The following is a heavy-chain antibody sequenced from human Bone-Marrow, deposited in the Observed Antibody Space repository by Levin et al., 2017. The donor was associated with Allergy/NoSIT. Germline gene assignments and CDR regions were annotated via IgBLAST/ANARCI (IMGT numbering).Heavy chain of an antibody. V-gene: IGHV1-46*01. J-gene: IGHJ4*02. CDR2: INPSDGST. D-gene: IGHD3-16*01. CDR3: ARDPMEGEVDY. CDR1: GYTFTSYH. Sequence: ASVKVSCKVFGYTFTSYHMDWVRQAPGQGLEWMGIINPSDGSTTYAQKFQGKVTMTRDTSTNTVYMELSSLRSEDTAIYYCARDPMEGEVDYWGQGTLVTVSS.